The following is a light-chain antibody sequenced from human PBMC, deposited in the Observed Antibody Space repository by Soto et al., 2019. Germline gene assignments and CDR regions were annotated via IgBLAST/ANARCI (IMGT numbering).Light chain of an antibody. CDR1: KLWDKY. J-gene: IGLJ2*01. Sequence: SYELTQPPSVSVSPGQTASITCSGDKLWDKYACWYQQKPGPSPVLVIYQDSKRPSGIPERFSGSNSGNTATLTISGTQAMDEADYYCQAWDSSTVVFGGGTKLTVL. CDR2: QDS. CDR3: QAWDSSTVV. V-gene: IGLV3-1*01.